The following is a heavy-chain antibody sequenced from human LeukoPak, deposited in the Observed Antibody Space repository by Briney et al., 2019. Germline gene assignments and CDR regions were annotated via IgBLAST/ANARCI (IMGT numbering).Heavy chain of an antibody. J-gene: IGHJ1*01. CDR1: GFTFSSYA. CDR3: ARGSDLKYFQY. CDR2: ISYAGSNK. Sequence: TGGSLRLSCAASGFTFSSYAMHWVRQAPGKGLEWVAVISYAGSNKYYADSVKGRFTISRDKSKNTLYLQMNSLRAEDMAVYYCARGSDLKYFQYWGQGTLVTVSS. V-gene: IGHV3-30*04.